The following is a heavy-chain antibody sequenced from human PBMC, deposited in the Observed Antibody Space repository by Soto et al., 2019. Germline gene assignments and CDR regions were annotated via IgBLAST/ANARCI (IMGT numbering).Heavy chain of an antibody. V-gene: IGHV3-21*01. Sequence: GGSLRLSCAASGFTFSSYSMNWVRQAPGKGLEWVSSISSSSSYIYYADSVKGRFTISRDNAKNSLYLQMNSLRAEDTAVYYCAREIRYGSRNWFDSWGQGILVTVSS. J-gene: IGHJ5*01. CDR3: AREIRYGSRNWFDS. CDR1: GFTFSSYS. CDR2: ISSSSSYI. D-gene: IGHD3-10*01.